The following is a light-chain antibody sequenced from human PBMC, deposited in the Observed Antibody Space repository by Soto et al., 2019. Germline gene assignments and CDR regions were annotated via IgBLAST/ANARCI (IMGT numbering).Light chain of an antibody. J-gene: IGLJ1*01. CDR2: EVS. CDR1: SSDVGGYNY. CDR3: YSYAGGNNFVV. V-gene: IGLV2-8*01. Sequence: QSALTQPPSASGSPGQSVTISCTGTSSDVGGYNYVSWYKQHPGKSPELIIYEVSKRPSGVPDRFSGSKSGNTASLTVSGLQAEDEADYSCYSYAGGNNFVVFGTGTKLTVL.